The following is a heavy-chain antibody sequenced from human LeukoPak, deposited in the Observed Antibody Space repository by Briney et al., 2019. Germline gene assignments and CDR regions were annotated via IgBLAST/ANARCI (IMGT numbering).Heavy chain of an antibody. J-gene: IGHJ5*02. V-gene: IGHV3-7*01. CDR2: LRQEGSEK. D-gene: IGHD5-24*01. CDR1: GFSFGSYW. CDR3: ARENRDGYNPYNWFDP. Sequence: GGSLRLSCAASGFSFGSYWMSWVRQAPGKGLEGVANLRQEGSEKFYVDSVKGRFTISRDNAKNSLYLQMNSLRAEDTGIYYCARENRDGYNPYNWFDPWGQGTLVTVSS.